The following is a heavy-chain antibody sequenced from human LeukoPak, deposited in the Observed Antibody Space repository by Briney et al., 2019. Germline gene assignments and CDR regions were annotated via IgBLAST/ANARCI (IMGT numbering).Heavy chain of an antibody. Sequence: DSVKVSCKASGYTFTSYDINWVRQATGQGLEWMGWMNPNSGNTGYAQKFQGRVTMTRNTSISTAYMELSSLRSEDTAVYYCARGIGRYNWNDGGDWGQGTLVTVSS. V-gene: IGHV1-8*01. CDR1: GYTFTSYD. D-gene: IGHD1-1*01. J-gene: IGHJ4*02. CDR3: ARGIGRYNWNDGGD. CDR2: MNPNSGNT.